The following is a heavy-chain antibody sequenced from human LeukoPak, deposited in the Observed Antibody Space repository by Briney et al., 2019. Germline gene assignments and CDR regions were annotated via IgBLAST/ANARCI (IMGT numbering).Heavy chain of an antibody. V-gene: IGHV3-30*18. J-gene: IGHJ4*02. CDR2: ISYDGSNK. CDR1: GFTFSSYG. D-gene: IGHD6-19*01. CDR3: AKDRREQWLVPYYFDY. Sequence: GGSLRLSCAASGFTFSSYGMHWVRQAPGKGLEWVAVISYDGSNKYYADSVKGRFTISRDNSKNTLYLQMNSLRAEDTAVYYCAKDRREQWLVPYYFDYWGQGTLVTVSS.